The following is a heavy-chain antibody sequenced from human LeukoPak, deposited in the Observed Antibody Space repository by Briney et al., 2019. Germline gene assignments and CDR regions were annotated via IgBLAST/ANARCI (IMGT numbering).Heavy chain of an antibody. CDR1: GGSISSYY. Sequence: SETLSLTCTVSGGSISSYYWSWIRQPPGKGLEWIGYIYYSGSTYYNPSLKSRVTISVDTSKNQFSLKLSSVTAADTAVYYCARDLIPGIAAAGTPNDWGQGTLVTVSS. CDR2: IYYSGST. J-gene: IGHJ4*02. V-gene: IGHV4-59*06. CDR3: ARDLIPGIAAAGTPND. D-gene: IGHD6-13*01.